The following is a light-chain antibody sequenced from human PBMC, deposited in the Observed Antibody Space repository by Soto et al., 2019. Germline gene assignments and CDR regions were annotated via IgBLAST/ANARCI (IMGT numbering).Light chain of an antibody. CDR3: QQRGKWPST. CDR2: GVS. V-gene: IGKV3D-15*01. CDR1: QSVRSH. J-gene: IGKJ2*02. Sequence: EIVLTQSPATLSLSPGERATLSCRASQSVRSHLAWFQQKPGQAPRLLMYGVSTRATGMPDRFSGSGSGTEFTLIISSLQSEDFAVYYCQQRGKWPSTFGPGTKVEMK.